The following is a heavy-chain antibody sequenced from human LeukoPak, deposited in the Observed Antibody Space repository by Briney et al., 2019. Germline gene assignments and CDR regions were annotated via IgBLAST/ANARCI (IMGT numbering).Heavy chain of an antibody. D-gene: IGHD5-18*01. Sequence: SETLSLTCAVYGGSFSGYYWSWIRQPPGKGLEWIGEINHSGSTNYNPSLKSRVTISVDTSKNQFSLKLSSVTAADTAVYYCARDSGIHLYGMDVWGQGTTVTVSS. J-gene: IGHJ6*02. CDR2: INHSGST. CDR3: ARDSGIHLYGMDV. CDR1: GGSFSGYY. V-gene: IGHV4-34*01.